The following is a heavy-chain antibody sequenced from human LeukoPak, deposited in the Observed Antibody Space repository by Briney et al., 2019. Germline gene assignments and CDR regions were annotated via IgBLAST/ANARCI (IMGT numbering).Heavy chain of an antibody. CDR3: ATRTHGYSYGTFDY. CDR2: LYSGGNT. J-gene: IGHJ4*02. D-gene: IGHD5-18*01. CDR1: GFTVSSNY. Sequence: GGSPRLSCAASGFTVSSNYMSWVRQAPGKGLEWVSALYSGGNTYYADSVRGRFTISRDNSKNTLFLQMNSLRAEDTAVYYCATRTHGYSYGTFDYWGQGTLVTVSS. V-gene: IGHV3-53*01.